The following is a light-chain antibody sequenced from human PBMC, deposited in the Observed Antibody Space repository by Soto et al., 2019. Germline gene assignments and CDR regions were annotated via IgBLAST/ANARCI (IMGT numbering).Light chain of an antibody. V-gene: IGKV2D-29*01. J-gene: IGKJ2*01. CDR1: QSLLHRDGKTY. CDR3: MQSIKRQHT. Sequence: DIVLAQTPIFLYASLGQPASISCRTTQSLLHRDGKTYFYWFLQRAGQPPQLLIYEVTNRFSGVSDRLSGNGSGTDLTLKISRVEADESGSYNYMQSIKRQHTLGQGTK. CDR2: EVT.